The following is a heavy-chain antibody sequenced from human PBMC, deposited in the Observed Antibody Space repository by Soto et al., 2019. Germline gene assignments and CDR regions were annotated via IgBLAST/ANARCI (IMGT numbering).Heavy chain of an antibody. V-gene: IGHV3-49*03. CDR2: IRSKAYGGTT. J-gene: IGHJ4*02. Sequence: GGSLRLSCTASGFTFGDYAMSWFRQAPGKGLEWVGFIRSKAYGGTTEYAASVKGRFTISRDDSKSIAYLQMNSLKTEDTAVYYCTRDPIPGPFDYWGQGTLVTVSS. CDR1: GFTFGDYA. CDR3: TRDPIPGPFDY.